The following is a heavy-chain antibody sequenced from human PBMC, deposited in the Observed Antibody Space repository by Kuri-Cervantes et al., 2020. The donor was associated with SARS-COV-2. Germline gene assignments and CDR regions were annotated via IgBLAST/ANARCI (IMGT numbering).Heavy chain of an antibody. D-gene: IGHD4-11*01. V-gene: IGHV2-70*11. J-gene: IGHJ4*02. CDR3: ARIQAATVIADY. Sequence: SGPTLVKPTETLTLTCTFSGFSLSTSGMCVSWIRQPPGKALEWLARIDWDDDKYYSRSLETRLTISKDTSKNQVVLTMTNVDLVDTATYYCARIQAATVIADYWGQGTLVTVSS. CDR1: GFSLSTSGMC. CDR2: IDWDDDK.